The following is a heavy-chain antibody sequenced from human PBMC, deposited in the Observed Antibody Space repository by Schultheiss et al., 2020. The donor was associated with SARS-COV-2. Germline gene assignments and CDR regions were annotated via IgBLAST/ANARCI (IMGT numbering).Heavy chain of an antibody. CDR2: ISSSNSYI. J-gene: IGHJ4*02. D-gene: IGHD6-13*01. Sequence: GGSLRLSCAASGFTFSSYGMHWVRQAPGKGLEWVSSISSSNSYIYYADSVKGRFTISRDNAKNSLYLQMNSLRAEDTALYYCAKAPAGGQLVTEGSFDYWGQGTLVTVSS. CDR1: GFTFSSYG. V-gene: IGHV3-21*04. CDR3: AKAPAGGQLVTEGSFDY.